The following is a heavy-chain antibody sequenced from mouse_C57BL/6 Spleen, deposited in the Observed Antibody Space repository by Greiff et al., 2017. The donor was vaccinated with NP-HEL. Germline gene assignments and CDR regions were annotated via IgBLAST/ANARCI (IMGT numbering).Heavy chain of an antibody. J-gene: IGHJ4*01. CDR2: IDPSDSYT. D-gene: IGHD2-5*01. V-gene: IGHV1-69*01. Sequence: VQLQQPGAELVMPGASVKLSCKASGYTFTSYWMHWVKQRPGQGLEWIGEIDPSDSYTNYNQKFKGKSTLTVDKSSSTAYMQLSSLTSEDSAVYYCARVHYSNPYAMDYWGQGTSVTVSS. CDR1: GYTFTSYW. CDR3: ARVHYSNPYAMDY.